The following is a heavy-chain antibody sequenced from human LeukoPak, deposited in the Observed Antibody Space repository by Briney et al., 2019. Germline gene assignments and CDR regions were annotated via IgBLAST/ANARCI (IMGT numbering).Heavy chain of an antibody. CDR2: ISSGANTI. D-gene: IGHD1-20*01. CDR3: AGDYNFSLGIDY. CDR1: GFTFSSYD. V-gene: IGHV3-48*03. Sequence: GGSLRLSCAASGFTFSSYDMNWVRQAPGKGLEWISYISSGANTIYYADSVKGRFTSSRDNAKNSLYLQMNSLRAEDTAVYYCAGDYNFSLGIDYWGQGVLVTVSS. J-gene: IGHJ4*02.